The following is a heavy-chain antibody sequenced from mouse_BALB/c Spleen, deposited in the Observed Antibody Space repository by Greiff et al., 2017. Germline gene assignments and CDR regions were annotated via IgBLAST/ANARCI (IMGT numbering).Heavy chain of an antibody. D-gene: IGHD6-1*01. V-gene: IGHV2-9*02. CDR2: IWAGGST. J-gene: IGHJ4*01. CDR1: GFSLTSYG. Sequence: QVQLKESGPSLVQPSQSLSITCTVSGFSLTSYGVHWVRQPPGKGLEWLGVIWAGGSTNYNSALMSRLSISKDNSKSQVFLKMNSLQTDDTAMYYCARDKPLYAMDYWGQGTSVTVSS. CDR3: ARDKPLYAMDY.